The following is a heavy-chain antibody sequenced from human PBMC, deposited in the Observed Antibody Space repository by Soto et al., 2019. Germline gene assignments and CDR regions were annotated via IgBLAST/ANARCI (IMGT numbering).Heavy chain of an antibody. CDR3: ARGQYCSSTSCYGDYYYYYMDV. J-gene: IGHJ6*03. CDR2: ISSNGGST. CDR1: GFTFSSYA. Sequence: GGSLRLSCAASGFTFSSYAMHWVRQAPGKGLEYVSAISSNGGSTYYANSVKGRFTISRDNSKNTLYLQMGSLRAEDMAVYYCARGQYCSSTSCYGDYYYYYMDVWGKGTTVTVSS. D-gene: IGHD2-2*01. V-gene: IGHV3-64*01.